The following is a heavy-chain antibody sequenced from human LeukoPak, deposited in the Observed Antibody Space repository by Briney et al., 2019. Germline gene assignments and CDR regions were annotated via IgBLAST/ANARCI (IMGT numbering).Heavy chain of an antibody. CDR2: IYRGGST. CDR3: ARAIPDLGYSYGYSDY. Sequence: GGSLRLSCSASGFTVSSNYINWVRRAPGKGLEWVSVIYRGGSTYYADSVKGRFTISRDKSKNTLYLQMNSLRAEDTAVYYCARAIPDLGYSYGYSDYWGQGALVTLSS. CDR1: GFTVSSNY. V-gene: IGHV3-53*01. J-gene: IGHJ4*02. D-gene: IGHD5-18*01.